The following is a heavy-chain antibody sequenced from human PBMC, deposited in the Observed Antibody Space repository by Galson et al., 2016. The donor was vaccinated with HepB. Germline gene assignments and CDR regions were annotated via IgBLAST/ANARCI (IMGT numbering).Heavy chain of an antibody. D-gene: IGHD3-3*01. CDR3: ARDITIFGDPWSWVPSYNYYGMDV. CDR2: IWYDGSRT. CDR1: GFSFSSYG. J-gene: IGHJ6*04. V-gene: IGHV3-33*01. Sequence: SLRLSCAASGFSFSSYGMHWVRQAPGKGLEWVALIWYDGSRTFYADSVQGRFTISRDNSKNTLYLQMNSLRADDTAVYYCARDITIFGDPWSWVPSYNYYGMDVWGKGTTVTVSS.